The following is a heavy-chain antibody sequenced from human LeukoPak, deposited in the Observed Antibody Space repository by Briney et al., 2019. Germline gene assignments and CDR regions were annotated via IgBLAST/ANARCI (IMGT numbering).Heavy chain of an antibody. CDR1: GFTFSSYY. CDR3: ARGSDFVWGSYRPYFDY. Sequence: PGGSLRLSCAASGFTFSSYYMNWVRQAPGKGLEWVSYISPSSSTIYYADSVRGRFAISRDNAKNSLYLQMNSLRPEDTAVYYCARGSDFVWGSYRPYFDYWGQGTLVTVSS. J-gene: IGHJ4*02. D-gene: IGHD3-16*02. V-gene: IGHV3-48*04. CDR2: ISPSSSTI.